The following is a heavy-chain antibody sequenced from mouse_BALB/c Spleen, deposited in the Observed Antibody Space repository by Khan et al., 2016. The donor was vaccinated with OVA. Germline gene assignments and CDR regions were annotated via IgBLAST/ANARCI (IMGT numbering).Heavy chain of an antibody. V-gene: IGHV5-9-3*01. D-gene: IGHD1-1*01. Sequence: VQLKESGGGLVKPGGSLKLSCAASGFTFSSYAMSWVRQTPEKRLEWVATISSGANYTYFPDSVKGRFTISRDNAKNTLYLQMSSLRSEDTAMYYCARDYYDSRGALDYWGQGTSVTVSS. J-gene: IGHJ4*01. CDR1: GFTFSSYA. CDR2: ISSGANYT. CDR3: ARDYYDSRGALDY.